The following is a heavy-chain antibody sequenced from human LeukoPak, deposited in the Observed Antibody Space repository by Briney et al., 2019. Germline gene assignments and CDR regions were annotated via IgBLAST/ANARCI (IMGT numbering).Heavy chain of an antibody. V-gene: IGHV3-53*01. Sequence: GGSLRLSCAASGFTFSSYAMSWVRQAPGKGLEWVSVIYSGGSTYYADSVKGRFTISRDNSKNTLYLQMNSLRAEDTAVYYCARAEDGYNYFDYWGQGTLVTVSS. CDR3: ARAEDGYNYFDY. CDR2: IYSGGST. D-gene: IGHD5-24*01. J-gene: IGHJ4*02. CDR1: GFTFSSYA.